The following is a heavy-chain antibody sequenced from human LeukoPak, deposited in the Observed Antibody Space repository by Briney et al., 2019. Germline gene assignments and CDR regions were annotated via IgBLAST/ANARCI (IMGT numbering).Heavy chain of an antibody. CDR2: IYNSGST. V-gene: IGHV4-59*01. D-gene: IGHD3-10*01. Sequence: PSETLSLTCTVSGGSISSYYWSWIRQPPGKGLEWIGYIYNSGSTNYNPSLKSRVTISVDTSKNQFSLKLSSLTAADTAVYFCARDTRHYYGSGSYPRAFDIWGQGTMVTVSS. CDR3: ARDTRHYYGSGSYPRAFDI. J-gene: IGHJ3*02. CDR1: GGSISSYY.